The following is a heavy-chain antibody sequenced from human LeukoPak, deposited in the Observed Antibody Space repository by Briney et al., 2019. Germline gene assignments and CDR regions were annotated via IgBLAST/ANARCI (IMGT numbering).Heavy chain of an antibody. CDR1: GFTFSSYS. J-gene: IGHJ4*02. CDR2: ISSSSSYI. V-gene: IGHV3-21*01. D-gene: IGHD2-2*02. Sequence: GGSLRLSCAASGFTFSSYSMNWVRQAPGKGLEWVSSISSSSSYIYYADSVKGRFTISRDNAKNSLYLQMNSLRAEDTAVYYCARSGCSSTSCYIDYWGQGTLVTVSS. CDR3: ARSGCSSTSCYIDY.